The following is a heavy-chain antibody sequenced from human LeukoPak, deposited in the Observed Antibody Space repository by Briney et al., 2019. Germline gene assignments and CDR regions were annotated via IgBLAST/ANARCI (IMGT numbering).Heavy chain of an antibody. Sequence: GGSLRLSCAASGNTFSGYSMNWIRLAPGMGLEWVATITGDSTYISHADSVKGRFTISRDNAKNSVYLQMNSLRAEDTAVYYCARDCESGYSYGLCWGQGTLVTVSS. CDR2: ITGDSTYI. CDR1: GNTFSGYS. V-gene: IGHV3-21*01. D-gene: IGHD5-18*01. J-gene: IGHJ4*02. CDR3: ARDCESGYSYGLC.